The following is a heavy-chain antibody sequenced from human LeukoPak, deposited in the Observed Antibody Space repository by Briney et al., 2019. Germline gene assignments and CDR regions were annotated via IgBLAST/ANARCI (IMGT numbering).Heavy chain of an antibody. D-gene: IGHD3-3*01. CDR1: GFTFSSYS. CDR3: ARAVSPYYDFWSGYLDYMDV. Sequence: GGSLRLSCAASGFTFSSYSMNWVRQAPGKGLEWVSSISSSSSYIYYADSVKGRFTISRDNAKNSLYLQMNSLRAEDTAVYYCARAVSPYYDFWSGYLDYMDVWGKGTTVTVSS. J-gene: IGHJ6*03. V-gene: IGHV3-21*01. CDR2: ISSSSSYI.